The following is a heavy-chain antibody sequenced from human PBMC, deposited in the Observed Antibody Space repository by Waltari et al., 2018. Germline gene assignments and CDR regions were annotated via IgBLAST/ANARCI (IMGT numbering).Heavy chain of an antibody. CDR1: GGSISSSSYY. CDR3: ARVFRQQQLVQGTQILYYYYMDV. J-gene: IGHJ6*03. D-gene: IGHD6-13*01. Sequence: QLQLQESGPGLVKPSETLSLTCTVSGGSISSSSYYWGWIRQPPGKGLEWIGSIYYSGSTYYNPSLKSRVTISVDTSKNQFSLKLSSVTAADTAVYYCARVFRQQQLVQGTQILYYYYMDVWGKGTTVTISS. V-gene: IGHV4-39*07. CDR2: IYYSGST.